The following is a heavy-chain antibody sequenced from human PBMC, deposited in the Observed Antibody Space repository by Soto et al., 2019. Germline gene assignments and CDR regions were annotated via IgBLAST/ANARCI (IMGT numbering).Heavy chain of an antibody. J-gene: IGHJ4*02. Sequence: PGGSLRLSCAGTGFTFSNYAMSWFRQAPRKGLEWVSAISGSGGSAFYADSVKGRFTISRDNSKNTLYLQMNSLRAEDTAVYYCAKGHRDTAMVQFDYWGQGTLVTVSS. CDR3: AKGHRDTAMVQFDY. V-gene: IGHV3-23*01. CDR1: GFTFSNYA. CDR2: ISGSGGSA. D-gene: IGHD5-18*01.